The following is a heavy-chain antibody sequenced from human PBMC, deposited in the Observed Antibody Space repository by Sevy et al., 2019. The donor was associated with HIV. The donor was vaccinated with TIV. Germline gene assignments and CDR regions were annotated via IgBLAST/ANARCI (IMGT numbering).Heavy chain of an antibody. J-gene: IGHJ4*02. D-gene: IGHD6-19*01. CDR1: GFTFSSYA. Sequence: QLGGSLRLSCVASGFTFSSYAMSWVRQAPGKGLEWVSGISGSGGSTFYADSVKGRFTISRDNSKNTLYLQMNSLRAEDTAVYYCAKDPVGYSSFFDDYWGQGTLVTVSS. CDR2: ISGSGGST. V-gene: IGHV3-23*01. CDR3: AKDPVGYSSFFDDY.